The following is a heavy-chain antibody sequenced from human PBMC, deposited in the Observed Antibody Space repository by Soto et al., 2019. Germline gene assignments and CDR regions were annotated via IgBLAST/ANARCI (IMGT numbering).Heavy chain of an antibody. D-gene: IGHD4-4*01. CDR1: GYTFTSYY. J-gene: IGHJ4*02. CDR3: ARDPPDYSNLGIRASLHY. CDR2: INPSGGST. V-gene: IGHV1-46*03. Sequence: QVQLVQSGAEVKKPGASVKVSCKASGYTFTSYYMHWVRQAPGQGLEWMGIINPSGGSTSYAQKFQGRVTMTRDTSTSTVYMELSSLRSEDTAVYYCARDPPDYSNLGIRASLHYWGQGTLVTVSS.